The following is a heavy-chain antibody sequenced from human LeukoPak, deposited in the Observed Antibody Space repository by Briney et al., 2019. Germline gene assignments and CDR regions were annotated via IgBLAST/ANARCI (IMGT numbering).Heavy chain of an antibody. J-gene: IGHJ4*02. Sequence: ASVKVSCKVSGYTLTELSMHWVRQAPGKGLEWMGGFDPEDGETIYAQKFQGRVTMTEDTSTDTAYMELSSLRSEDTAVYYCATGLRRYYGSGSYRTGGYWGQGTLVTVSS. V-gene: IGHV1-24*01. D-gene: IGHD3-10*01. CDR3: ATGLRRYYGSGSYRTGGY. CDR2: FDPEDGET. CDR1: GYTLTELS.